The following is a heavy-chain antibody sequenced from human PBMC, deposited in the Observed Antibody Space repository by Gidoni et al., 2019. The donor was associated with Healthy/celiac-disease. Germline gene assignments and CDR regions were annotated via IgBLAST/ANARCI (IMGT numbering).Heavy chain of an antibody. CDR3: ARDSRCTGGVCYNWFDP. D-gene: IGHD2-8*02. V-gene: IGHV3-21*01. CDR2: ISSSSSYR. Sequence: EVQLVASGGGLVKPGGSLRLSCASSGFTFSSYSMNWVRQAPGKGLEWVSSISSSSSYRDYADAVKGRFTISRDNAKNSLYLQMNSLRAEDTAVYYCARDSRCTGGVCYNWFDPWGQGTLVTVSS. J-gene: IGHJ5*02. CDR1: GFTFSSYS.